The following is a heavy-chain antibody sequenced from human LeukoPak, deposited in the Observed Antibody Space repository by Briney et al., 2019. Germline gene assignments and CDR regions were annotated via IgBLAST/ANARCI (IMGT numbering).Heavy chain of an antibody. V-gene: IGHV4-34*01. Sequence: SETLSLTCAVYGGSFSGYYWSWIRQPPGKGLEWIGEINHSGSTNYNPSLKSRVTISVDTSKNQFSLELSSVTAADTAVYYCARGLXTELLSXGYYFDYWGQGTLVTVSS. CDR2: INHSGST. J-gene: IGHJ4*02. CDR3: ARGLXTELLSXGYYFDY. CDR1: GGSFSGYY. D-gene: IGHD2-2*01.